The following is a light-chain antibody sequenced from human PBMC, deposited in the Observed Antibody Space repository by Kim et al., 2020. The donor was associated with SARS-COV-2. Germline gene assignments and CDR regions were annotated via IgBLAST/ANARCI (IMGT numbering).Light chain of an antibody. CDR2: DVS. Sequence: GQAVTISCPGTSSDVGAYTYVPWYQQHPGKAPKLMICDVSRRPSGVPARFSGSKSGNTAPLTISGLQAEDEADYYCCSYAGTYTWVFGGGTQLTVL. J-gene: IGLJ3*02. V-gene: IGLV2-11*03. CDR1: SSDVGAYTY. CDR3: CSYAGTYTWV.